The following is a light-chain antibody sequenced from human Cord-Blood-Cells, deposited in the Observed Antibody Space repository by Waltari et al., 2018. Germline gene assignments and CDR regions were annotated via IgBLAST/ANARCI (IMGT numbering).Light chain of an antibody. CDR1: SPRRCY. J-gene: IGLJ1*01. CDR3: NSRDSSGNHYV. Sequence: SSVLTQDPAVSLSLGQPVRLTSQGDSPRRCYASWYQQKPGQAPVLVIYGKNNRPLGIPDRFSGSSSGNTASLTITGAQAEDEADYYCNSRDSSGNHYVFGTGTKVTVL. CDR2: GKN. V-gene: IGLV3-19*01.